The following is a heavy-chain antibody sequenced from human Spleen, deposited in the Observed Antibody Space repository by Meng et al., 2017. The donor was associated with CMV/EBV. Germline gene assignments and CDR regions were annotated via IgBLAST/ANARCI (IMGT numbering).Heavy chain of an antibody. J-gene: IGHJ4*02. CDR2: ISSTSTYI. D-gene: IGHD6-6*01. Sequence: GGSLRLSCAASGFTFSNYAMNWVRQAPGKGLEWVSSISSTSTYIYYTDSVKGRFTISRDNAKNSLYLQMNSLRAEDTAVYYCARDGANIAARRDFDYWGQGTLVTVSS. CDR3: ARDGANIAARRDFDY. CDR1: GFTFSNYA. V-gene: IGHV3-21*01.